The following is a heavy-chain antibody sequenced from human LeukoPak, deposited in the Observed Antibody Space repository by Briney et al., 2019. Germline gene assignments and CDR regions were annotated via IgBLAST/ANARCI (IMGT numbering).Heavy chain of an antibody. J-gene: IGHJ4*02. CDR1: GYTFTSYY. D-gene: IGHD3-10*01. CDR3: ARGGLTMVRGVIEGFDY. CDR2: INPSDGST. Sequence: GASVKVSCKASGYTFTSYYMHWVRQAPGQGLEWMGIINPSDGSTNYAQKFQGRVTMTRDTSTSTVYMELSSLRAEDTAVYYCARGGLTMVRGVIEGFDYWGQGTLVTVSS. V-gene: IGHV1-46*01.